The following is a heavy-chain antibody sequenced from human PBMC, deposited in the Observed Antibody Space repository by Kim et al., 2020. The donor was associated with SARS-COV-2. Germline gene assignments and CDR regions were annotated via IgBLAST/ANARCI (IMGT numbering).Heavy chain of an antibody. D-gene: IGHD6-19*01. J-gene: IGHJ2*01. Sequence: KHSPSLRGRITISVDTSKNQFSLKMRSVTAAATAVYYCAREGWDPWYFDLWGRGTLVTVSS. CDR3: AREGWDPWYFDL. V-gene: IGHV4-59*01.